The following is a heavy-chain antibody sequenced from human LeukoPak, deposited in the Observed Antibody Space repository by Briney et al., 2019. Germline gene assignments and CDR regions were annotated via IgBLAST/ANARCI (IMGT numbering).Heavy chain of an antibody. V-gene: IGHV1-8*01. CDR2: VSPKTGDR. D-gene: IGHD3-22*01. J-gene: IGHJ4*02. Sequence: ASVKVSCKASGYSFSNFHINWVRQASGQGLEWIGWVSPKTGDRGYALKFQGRVTMTSDTSETTVYMEVRSLTSEDTAVYYCARGTSSGYSYWGQGTLVTVSS. CDR1: GYSFSNFH. CDR3: ARGTSSGYSY.